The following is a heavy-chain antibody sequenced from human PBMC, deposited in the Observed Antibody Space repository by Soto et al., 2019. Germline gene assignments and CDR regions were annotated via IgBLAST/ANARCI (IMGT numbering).Heavy chain of an antibody. CDR3: AGHSSGWFEDWFDP. J-gene: IGHJ5*02. D-gene: IGHD6-19*01. V-gene: IGHV1-18*01. CDR2: ISAYNGNT. CDR1: GYTFTSYG. Sequence: ASVKVSCKASGYTFTSYGISRVRRAPGQGLEWMGWISAYNGNTNYAQKLQGRVTMTTDTSTSTAYMELRSLRSDDTAVYYCAGHSSGWFEDWFDPWGQGTLVTVSS.